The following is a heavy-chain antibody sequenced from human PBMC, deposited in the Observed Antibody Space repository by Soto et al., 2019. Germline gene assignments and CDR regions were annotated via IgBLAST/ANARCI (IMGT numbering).Heavy chain of an antibody. CDR3: ARGLRSVLDY. V-gene: IGHV3-33*01. J-gene: IGHJ4*02. D-gene: IGHD6-6*01. Sequence: PGGSLRLSCVASGFTFSNFGMHWVRQAPGKGLEWVAVISNDENIKQCADSVRGRFAISRDNSKNTLYLQMTSLRAEDTAIYYCARGLRSVLDYWGQGTLVTVSS. CDR2: ISNDENIK. CDR1: GFTFSNFG.